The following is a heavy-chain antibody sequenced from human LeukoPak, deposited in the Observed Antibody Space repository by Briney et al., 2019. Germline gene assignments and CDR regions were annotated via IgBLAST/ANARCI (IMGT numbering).Heavy chain of an antibody. J-gene: IGHJ4*02. CDR3: ARDLTGGCSSTSCYYGPG. CDR1: GYSFTTYW. D-gene: IGHD2-2*01. CDR2: ISSSSSYI. Sequence: GESLKISCKGSGYSFTTYWIGWVRQAPGKGLEWVSSISSSSSYIYYADSVKGRFTISRDNAKNSLYLQMNSLRAEDTAVYYCARDLTGGCSSTSCYYGPGWGQGTLVTVSS. V-gene: IGHV3-21*01.